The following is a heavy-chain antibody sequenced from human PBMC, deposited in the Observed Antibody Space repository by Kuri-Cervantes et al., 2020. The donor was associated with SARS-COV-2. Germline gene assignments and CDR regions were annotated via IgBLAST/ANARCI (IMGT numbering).Heavy chain of an antibody. CDR3: VSETFSVLDS. CDR2: INQDGSEK. CDR1: GLTFTNSW. Sequence: GESLKISCAASGLTFTNSWISWVRQAPGKGLEWVANINQDGSEKHSVDSVRGRFTISRDDAANSVDLLLNSLRVEDTAVYYCVSETFSVLDSWGQGSLVTVSS. V-gene: IGHV3-7*01. D-gene: IGHD5/OR15-5a*01. J-gene: IGHJ4*02.